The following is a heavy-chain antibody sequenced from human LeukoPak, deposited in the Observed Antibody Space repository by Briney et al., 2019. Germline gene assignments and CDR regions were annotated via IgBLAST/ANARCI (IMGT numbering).Heavy chain of an antibody. V-gene: IGHV4-34*01. Sequence: KPSETLSLTCAVYGGSFSGYYWSWIRQPPGKGLEWIGKINHSGSTNYNPSLKSRVTISVGTSKNQFSLKLSSVTAADTAVYYCARGSLVVVPAAKYYFDYWGQGTLVTVSS. D-gene: IGHD2-2*01. CDR1: GGSFSGYY. CDR2: INHSGST. CDR3: ARGSLVVVPAAKYYFDY. J-gene: IGHJ4*02.